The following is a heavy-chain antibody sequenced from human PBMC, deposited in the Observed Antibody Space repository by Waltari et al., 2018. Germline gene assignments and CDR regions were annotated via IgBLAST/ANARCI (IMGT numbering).Heavy chain of an antibody. CDR2: ISSSGSTI. J-gene: IGHJ6*02. D-gene: IGHD4-17*01. Sequence: EVQLVESGGGLVQPGGSLRLSCAASGFTFSSYEMNWVRQAPGKGLEWVSYISSSGSTIDYADSVKGRFTSSRDNAKNSLYLQMNSLRAEDTAVYYCARDPDYGDYGLYYYYGMDVWGQGTTVTVSS. CDR1: GFTFSSYE. CDR3: ARDPDYGDYGLYYYYGMDV. V-gene: IGHV3-48*03.